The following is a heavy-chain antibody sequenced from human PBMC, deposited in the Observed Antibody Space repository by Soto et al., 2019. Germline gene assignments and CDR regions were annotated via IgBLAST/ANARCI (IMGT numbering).Heavy chain of an antibody. CDR3: ARASYSYGIFDY. CDR1: NDSISSGGYY. V-gene: IGHV4-31*03. J-gene: IGHJ4*02. Sequence: QVQLQESGPGLVKPSQTLSLTCTVSNDSISSGGYYWSWVRQHPGKGLEWIGYTYYTGSTYYSPSLKSRVSISVDTSESQFSLNLSSVTAADTAVYYCARASYSYGIFDYWGQGTLVTVSS. CDR2: TYYTGST. D-gene: IGHD5-18*01.